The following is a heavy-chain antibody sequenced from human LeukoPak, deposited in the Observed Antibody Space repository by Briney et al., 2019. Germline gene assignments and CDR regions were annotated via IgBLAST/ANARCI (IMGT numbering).Heavy chain of an antibody. D-gene: IGHD3-10*01. CDR3: ARARGAGPGAHFDY. CDR1: GFTFSGDY. CDR2: ISSAGSSI. Sequence: GGSLRLSCAASGFTFSGDYMSWIRQAPGKGLEWVSYISSAGSSIVYADSVKGRFTISRDNAKNSLFLQMNSLRAEDTAVYYCARARGAGPGAHFDYWGQGAPVIVSS. J-gene: IGHJ4*02. V-gene: IGHV3-11*01.